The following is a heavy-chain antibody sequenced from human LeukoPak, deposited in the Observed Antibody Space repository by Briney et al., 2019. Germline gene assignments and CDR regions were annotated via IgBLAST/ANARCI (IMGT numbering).Heavy chain of an antibody. V-gene: IGHV4-59*01. CDR2: IYYSGST. CDR3: ARGVGDGSGYFDY. Sequence: SETLSLTCTVSGGSIIRYYWGWIRQPPGKGLEWIGYIYYSGSTNYNPSLKSRVTISVDTSKNQFSLKLSSVTAADTAVYYCARGVGDGSGYFDYWGQGTLVTVSS. J-gene: IGHJ4*02. D-gene: IGHD3-10*01. CDR1: GGSIIRYY.